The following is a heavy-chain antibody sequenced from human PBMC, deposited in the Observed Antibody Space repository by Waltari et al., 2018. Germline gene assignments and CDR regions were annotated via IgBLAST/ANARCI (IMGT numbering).Heavy chain of an antibody. CDR1: GFTFSSYE. D-gene: IGHD6-19*01. CDR2: ISSSGSTR. CDR3: AREMGYSSGSFDY. J-gene: IGHJ4*02. Sequence: EVQLVESGGGLVQPGGSLRLSCAASGFTFSSYELNWVRQAPGKGLEWVSYISSSGSTRYYADSVKGRFTISRDNAKNSLYLKMNSLRAEDTAVYYCAREMGYSSGSFDYWGQGTLVTVSS. V-gene: IGHV3-48*03.